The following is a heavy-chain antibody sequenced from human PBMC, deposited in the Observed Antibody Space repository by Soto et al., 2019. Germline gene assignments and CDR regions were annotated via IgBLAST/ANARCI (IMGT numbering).Heavy chain of an antibody. CDR3: ARGRGGGYQPTGYFDY. CDR2: INPSGGST. J-gene: IGHJ4*02. Sequence: ASVKVSCKASGYTFTSYYMHWVRQAPGQGLEWMGIINPSGGSTSYAQKLQGRVTMTRDTSTSTVYMELSSLRSEDTAVYYCARGRGGGYQPTGYFDYWGQGTLVTVSS. D-gene: IGHD3-22*01. V-gene: IGHV1-46*01. CDR1: GYTFTSYY.